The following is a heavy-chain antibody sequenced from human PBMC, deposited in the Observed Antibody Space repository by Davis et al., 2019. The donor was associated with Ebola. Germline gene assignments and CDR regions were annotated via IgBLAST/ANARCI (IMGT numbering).Heavy chain of an antibody. CDR3: AKKSAGPPAPFDY. CDR2: ISYDGSNK. J-gene: IGHJ4*02. D-gene: IGHD2-2*01. CDR1: GFTFSSYA. Sequence: SLKISCAASGFTFSSYAMHWVRQAPGKGLEWVAVISYDGSNKYYADSVKGRFTISRDNSKNTLYLQMNSLRAEDTAVYYCAKKSAGPPAPFDYWGQGTLVTVSS. V-gene: IGHV3-30-3*02.